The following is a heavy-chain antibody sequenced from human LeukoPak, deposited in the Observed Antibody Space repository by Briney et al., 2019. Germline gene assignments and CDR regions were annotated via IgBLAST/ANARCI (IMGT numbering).Heavy chain of an antibody. V-gene: IGHV3-20*04. J-gene: IGHJ3*02. CDR1: GFTFDEYG. CDR3: ARARGSGPYDAFDI. CDR2: INWNAGST. Sequence: GGSLRLSCAASGFTFDEYGMSWVRQAPGKGLEWVSGINWNAGSTGYADSVRGRFTISRDNAKNSLFLQMNSLRAEDTALYYCARARGSGPYDAFDIWGQGTMVTVSS. D-gene: IGHD6-19*01.